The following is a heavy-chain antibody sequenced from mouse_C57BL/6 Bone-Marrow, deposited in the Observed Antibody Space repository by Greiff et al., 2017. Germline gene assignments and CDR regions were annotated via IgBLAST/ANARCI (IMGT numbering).Heavy chain of an antibody. CDR2: IDPSDSYT. Sequence: VQLQQSGAELVMPGASVKLSCKASGYTFTSYWMHWVKQRPGQGLEWIGEIDPSDSYTNYNQKFKGKSTLTVDKSSSTAYMQLSSLTSEVSAVYYCATPYYYGSSYWYFDVWGTGTTVTVSS. V-gene: IGHV1-69*01. D-gene: IGHD1-1*01. CDR1: GYTFTSYW. CDR3: ATPYYYGSSYWYFDV. J-gene: IGHJ1*03.